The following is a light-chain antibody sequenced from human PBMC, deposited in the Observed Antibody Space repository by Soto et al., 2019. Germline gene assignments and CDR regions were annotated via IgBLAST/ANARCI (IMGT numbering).Light chain of an antibody. CDR1: QSISNY. CDR2: AAS. J-gene: IGKJ1*01. CDR3: QQSFSPLWT. V-gene: IGKV1-39*01. Sequence: EIQMTQSPSSLSASVGDRVTITCRASQSISNYLNWYQQKPGKAPKLLIYAASSMQSGVPSRFSGSGSETDFTLTISSLQPDDSATYYCQQSFSPLWTFGQGTKVEV.